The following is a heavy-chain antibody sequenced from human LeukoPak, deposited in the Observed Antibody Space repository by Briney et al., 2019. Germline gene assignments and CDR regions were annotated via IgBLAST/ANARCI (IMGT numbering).Heavy chain of an antibody. Sequence: TGGSLRLSCATSGFSFSRGGLSWVRQAPGKGLEWVSAISGSGGSTYYADSVKGRFTISRDNSKNTLYLQMNSLRAEDTAVYYCAKTGDCSSTSCYGYYYYYMDVWGKGTTVTISS. V-gene: IGHV3-23*01. CDR1: GFSFSRGG. D-gene: IGHD2-2*01. CDR3: AKTGDCSSTSCYGYYYYYMDV. J-gene: IGHJ6*03. CDR2: ISGSGGST.